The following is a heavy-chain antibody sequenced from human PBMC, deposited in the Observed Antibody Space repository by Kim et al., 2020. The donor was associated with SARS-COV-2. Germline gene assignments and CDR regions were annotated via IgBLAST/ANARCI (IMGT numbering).Heavy chain of an antibody. D-gene: IGHD3-3*01. CDR2: IIPIFGTA. Sequence: SVKVSCKASGGTFSSYAISWVRQAPGQGLEWMGGIIPIFGTANYAQKFQGRVTITADESTSTAYMELSSLRSEDTAVYYFARGVSGVVVQAFDIWGQGTMVTVSS. J-gene: IGHJ3*02. CDR1: GGTFSSYA. CDR3: ARGVSGVVVQAFDI. V-gene: IGHV1-69*13.